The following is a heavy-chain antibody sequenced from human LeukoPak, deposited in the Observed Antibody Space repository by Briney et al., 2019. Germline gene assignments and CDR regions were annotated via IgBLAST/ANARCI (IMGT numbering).Heavy chain of an antibody. Sequence: GGSLRLSCEASEFTFSSYWMSWVRQAPGKGLEWVANIKPDGSETYYADSLKGRFAISRDNAKKSVYLQLNSLIADDTAVYYCAREGRYLVRGFPYYYVDVWGKGTTVTVPS. D-gene: IGHD3-10*01. CDR3: AREGRYLVRGFPYYYVDV. V-gene: IGHV3-7*01. CDR2: IKPDGSET. J-gene: IGHJ6*03. CDR1: EFTFSSYW.